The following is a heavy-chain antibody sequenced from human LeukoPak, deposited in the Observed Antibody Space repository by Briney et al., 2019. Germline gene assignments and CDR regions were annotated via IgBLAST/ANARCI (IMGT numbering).Heavy chain of an antibody. CDR1: EFTFTSYG. D-gene: IGHD2-15*01. CDR2: MQYDGRNE. J-gene: IGHJ4*02. CDR3: AKGNRWFFDY. V-gene: IGHV3-30*02. Sequence: GGSLRLSCAASEFTFTSYGMHWVRQAPGKGLEWVAFMQYDGRNEYYADSVKGRLTTSRDISKNTLYLQMDSLRPEDTAVYYCAKGNRWFFDYWGQGTLVTVSS.